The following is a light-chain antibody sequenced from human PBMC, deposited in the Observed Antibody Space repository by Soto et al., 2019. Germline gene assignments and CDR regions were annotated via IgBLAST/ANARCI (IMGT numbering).Light chain of an antibody. Sequence: EIVLTQTPGNRAVSRGGIDTRCCRAIQSVSISHLAWYQHKPGQAPRLLIYDASNRATGIPARFSGSVSGTDLTLTIRRLEPEDFAVYYSQERSNWPPVTCGQGTRLEIK. V-gene: IGKV3-11*01. CDR3: QERSNWPPVT. J-gene: IGKJ5*01. CDR1: QSVSISH. CDR2: DAS.